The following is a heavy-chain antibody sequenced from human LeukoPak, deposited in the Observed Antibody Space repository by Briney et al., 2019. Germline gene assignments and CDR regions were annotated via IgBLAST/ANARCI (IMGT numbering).Heavy chain of an antibody. V-gene: IGHV7-4-1*02. Sequence: ASGKVSCKASGYTFTSYAMNWVRQAPGQGLEWMGWINTNTGNPTYAQGFTGRFVFSLDTSVSTAYLQISSLKAEDTAVYYCARDGHSSSWSYFDYWGQGTLVTVSS. CDR3: ARDGHSSSWSYFDY. CDR2: INTNTGNP. CDR1: GYTFTSYA. D-gene: IGHD6-13*01. J-gene: IGHJ4*02.